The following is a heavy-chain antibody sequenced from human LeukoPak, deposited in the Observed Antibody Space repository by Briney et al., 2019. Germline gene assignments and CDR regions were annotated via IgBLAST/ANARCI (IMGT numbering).Heavy chain of an antibody. CDR1: GGSISSYY. CDR2: IYYSGTT. V-gene: IGHV4-59*01. Sequence: ASETLSLTCTVSGGSISSYYWSWIRQPPGKGLEWIGYIYYSGTTNYNPSLKSRVTISVDTSKNQFSLKLSSVTAADTAVYYCARGVYIAAAQYGYWGQGTLVTVS. CDR3: ARGVYIAAAQYGY. J-gene: IGHJ4*02. D-gene: IGHD6-13*01.